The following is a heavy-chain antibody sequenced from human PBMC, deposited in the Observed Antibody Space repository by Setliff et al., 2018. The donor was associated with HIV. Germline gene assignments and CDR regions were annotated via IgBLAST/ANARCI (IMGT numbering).Heavy chain of an antibody. CDR2: IFYSGIT. D-gene: IGHD6-19*01. J-gene: IGHJ5*02. CDR1: GGSFTSRSYY. Sequence: PSETLSLTCTVSGGSFTSRSYYWGWIRQPPGKGLEWIGSIFYSGITYYNPSLKSRVTISVDTSKNQFSLNLTSVTAADTAVYYCARGPARAVARPGWLDPWGQGTLVTVSS. V-gene: IGHV4-39*07. CDR3: ARGPARAVARPGWLDP.